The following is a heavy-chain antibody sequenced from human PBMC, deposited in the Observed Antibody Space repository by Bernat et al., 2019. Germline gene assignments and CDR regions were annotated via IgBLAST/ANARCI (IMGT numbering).Heavy chain of an antibody. V-gene: IGHV5-51*01. J-gene: IGHJ4*02. D-gene: IGHD2-21*02. CDR3: TRALNGDFYFDY. CDR1: GYTFIDYW. Sequence: EVQLVQSGAEVKTPGESLQISCKGSGYTFIDYWIGWVRRMPGRGLEWMGIMYPGNSDTKYSPSFQGLVPLSADNSITTAYLQWSSLKASDTAMYYCTRALNGDFYFDYWGQGTPVTISS. CDR2: MYPGNSDT.